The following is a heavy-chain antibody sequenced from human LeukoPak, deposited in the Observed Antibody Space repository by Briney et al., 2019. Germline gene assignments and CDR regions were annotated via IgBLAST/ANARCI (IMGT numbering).Heavy chain of an antibody. D-gene: IGHD6-13*01. Sequence: ASVKVSCKVSGYTLTELSMHWVRQAPGKGLEWMGGFDPEDGETIYAQKFQGRVTMTRNTSISTAYMELSSLRSEDTAVYYCARGRYSSRFDPWGQGTLVTVSS. CDR1: GYTLTELS. J-gene: IGHJ5*02. CDR2: FDPEDGET. V-gene: IGHV1-24*01. CDR3: ARGRYSSRFDP.